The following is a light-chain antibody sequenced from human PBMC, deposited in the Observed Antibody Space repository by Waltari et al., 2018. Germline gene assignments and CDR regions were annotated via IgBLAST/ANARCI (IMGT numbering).Light chain of an antibody. CDR1: NIGSKS. CDR2: DDR. J-gene: IGLJ2*01. Sequence: SYVLTQPPSVSVAPGKTARITCGGNNIGSKSVHWYQQKPGQAPLLVGYDDRDRPSGIPERVSASNSGNTATMTISRVEDGDEADYYCQVWDTTSNHVVFGGGTKLTVL. CDR3: QVWDTTSNHVV. V-gene: IGLV3-21*03.